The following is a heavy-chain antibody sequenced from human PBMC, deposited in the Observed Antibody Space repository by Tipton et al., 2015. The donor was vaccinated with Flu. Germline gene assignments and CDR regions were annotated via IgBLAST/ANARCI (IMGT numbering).Heavy chain of an antibody. V-gene: IGHV3-53*01. CDR2: IYTTGRT. J-gene: IGHJ5*02. CDR3: ARDMGRGYGEWDS. D-gene: IGHD3-10*01. CDR1: GFTVTNNY. Sequence: SLRLFCAASGFTVTNNYVTWVRQAPGKGLEWVSVIYTTGRTKSADSVKDRFTISRDISKNMVYLQVNSLRVDDTAIYYCARDMGRGYGEWDSWGQGTLVTVSS.